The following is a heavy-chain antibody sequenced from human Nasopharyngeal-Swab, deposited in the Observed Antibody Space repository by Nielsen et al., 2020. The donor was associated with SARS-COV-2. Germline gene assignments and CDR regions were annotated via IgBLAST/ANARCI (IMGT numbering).Heavy chain of an antibody. D-gene: IGHD4-23*01. J-gene: IGHJ4*02. V-gene: IGHV3-30*04. Sequence: GEYLKIYCAASGFTFSSYAMHWVRQAPGKGLEWVAVISYDGSNKYYADSVKGRFTISRDNSKNTLYLQMNSLRAEDTAVYYCARDYGGNLGDWGQGTLVTVSS. CDR3: ARDYGGNLGD. CDR1: GFTFSSYA. CDR2: ISYDGSNK.